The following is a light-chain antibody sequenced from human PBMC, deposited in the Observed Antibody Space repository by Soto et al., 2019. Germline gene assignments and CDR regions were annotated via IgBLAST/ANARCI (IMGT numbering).Light chain of an antibody. CDR1: ASDVGAYNY. Sequence: QSALTQPASVSGSPGQSITIACTGTASDVGAYNYVSWYQQQPGKAPKVMIYDVSNRPSGVSHRFSGFKSGNTASPTISGLQGEDEADYYCNSYTSSSSVVFGGGTKLTVL. V-gene: IGLV2-14*01. CDR2: DVS. J-gene: IGLJ2*01. CDR3: NSYTSSSSVV.